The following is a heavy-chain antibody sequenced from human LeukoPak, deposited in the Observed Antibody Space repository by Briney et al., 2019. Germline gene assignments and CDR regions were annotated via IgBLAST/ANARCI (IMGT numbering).Heavy chain of an antibody. V-gene: IGHV5-51*01. D-gene: IGHD6-13*01. Sequence: GESLKISCKGSGYSFTSYWIGWVRQMPGKGLEWMGIIYPGDSDTRYSPSFQGQVTISADKSISTAYLQWSSLKASDTAMYYCARRSFYSSSWLYYFDYWGQGTLVTVSS. J-gene: IGHJ4*02. CDR3: ARRSFYSSSWLYYFDY. CDR2: IYPGDSDT. CDR1: GYSFTSYW.